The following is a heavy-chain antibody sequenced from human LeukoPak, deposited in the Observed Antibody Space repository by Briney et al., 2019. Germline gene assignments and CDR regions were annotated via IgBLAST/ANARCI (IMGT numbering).Heavy chain of an antibody. V-gene: IGHV3-49*03. CDR3: AKGPYDRTKFDP. D-gene: IGHD3-22*01. CDR2: IRSKAYGGTT. CDR1: GFTFGDYA. Sequence: GGSLRLSCTAAGFTFGDYAMSWFRQAPGKGLEWVGFIRSKAYGGTTEYAASVKGRFTISRDDSKSIAYLQMNSLKTEDTAVYYCAKGPYDRTKFDPWGQGTLVTVSS. J-gene: IGHJ5*02.